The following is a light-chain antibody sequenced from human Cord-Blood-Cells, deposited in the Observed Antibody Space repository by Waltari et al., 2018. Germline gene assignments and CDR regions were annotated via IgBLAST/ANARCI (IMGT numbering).Light chain of an antibody. CDR2: EGS. CDR1: SSTVGSYNL. J-gene: IGLJ2*01. Sequence: QSALTHPPSVSGSPGHALTIPCTGTSSTVGSYNLVSWYQQHPGKAPKLMIYEGSKRPSGVSNRFSGSKSGNTASLTISGLQAEDEADYYCCSYAGSSTLVFGGGTKLTVL. V-gene: IGLV2-23*01. CDR3: CSYAGSSTLV.